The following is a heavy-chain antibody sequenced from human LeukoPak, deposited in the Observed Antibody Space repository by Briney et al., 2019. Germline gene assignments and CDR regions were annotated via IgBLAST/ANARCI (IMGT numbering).Heavy chain of an antibody. D-gene: IGHD3-22*01. CDR3: ARDLRSSGYYYGMDV. V-gene: IGHV4-31*03. CDR1: GGSINSGGYY. Sequence: PSQTLSLTCTVSGGSINSGGYYWSWIRQHPGKGLEWIVYMYYSGSSYYNPSLKSRVTISVDTSKNLFSLKLSSVTAADTVVYYCARDLRSSGYYYGMDVWGQGTTVTVSS. J-gene: IGHJ6*02. CDR2: MYYSGSS.